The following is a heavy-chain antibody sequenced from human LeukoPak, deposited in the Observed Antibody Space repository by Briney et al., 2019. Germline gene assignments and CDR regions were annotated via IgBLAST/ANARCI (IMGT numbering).Heavy chain of an antibody. D-gene: IGHD2-21*02. V-gene: IGHV3-7*01. Sequence: GGSLRLSCAASGFTFSNYWMTWVRRAPGKVLEWVANIRRDGSETHYVDSVMGRFTISRDNAKNSLYLQMNSLRAEDTAVYYYARDSSIVVVTAIDYWGQGTLVTVSS. CDR1: GFTFSNYW. CDR2: IRRDGSET. CDR3: ARDSSIVVVTAIDY. J-gene: IGHJ4*02.